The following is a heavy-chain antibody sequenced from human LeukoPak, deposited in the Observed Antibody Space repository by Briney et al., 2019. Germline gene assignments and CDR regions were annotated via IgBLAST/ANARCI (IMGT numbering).Heavy chain of an antibody. CDR2: ISWNSGSI. D-gene: IGHD3-22*01. CDR3: AKDGAYYYDSSGYYGG. Sequence: GGSLRLSCAASGFTFDDYAMHWVRQAPGKGLEWVSGISWNSGSIGYADSVKGRFTISRDNAKNSLYLQMNSLRAEDTALYYCAKDGAYYYDSSGYYGGWGQGTLVTVSS. J-gene: IGHJ4*02. CDR1: GFTFDDYA. V-gene: IGHV3-9*01.